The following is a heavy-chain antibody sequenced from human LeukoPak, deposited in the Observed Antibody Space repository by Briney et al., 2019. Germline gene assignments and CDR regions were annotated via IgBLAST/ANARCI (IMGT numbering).Heavy chain of an antibody. V-gene: IGHV4-61*02. CDR1: GGSISSSSYY. Sequence: SETLSLTCTVSGGSISSSSYYWSWIRQPAGKGLEWIGRIYTSGSTNYNPSLKSRVTMSVDTSKNQFSLKLSSVTAADTAVYYCARDRYYYDSSGYYYFDYWGQGTLVTVSS. CDR3: ARDRYYYDSSGYYYFDY. D-gene: IGHD3-22*01. J-gene: IGHJ4*02. CDR2: IYTSGST.